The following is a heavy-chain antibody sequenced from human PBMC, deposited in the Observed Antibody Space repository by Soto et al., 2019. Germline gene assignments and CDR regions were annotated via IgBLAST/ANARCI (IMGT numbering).Heavy chain of an antibody. CDR2: VFHSATT. CDR1: GDSFSDYY. J-gene: IGHJ4*02. V-gene: IGHV4-59*01. CDR3: ARGHYSSGWPIDH. D-gene: IGHD6-19*01. Sequence: PSYTLSLTCTVSGDSFSDYYWNWIRQVPGKGLEWIGFVFHSATTSYNPSLKTRVAISDETSKKQFSLRLTSVTAADTAIYYCARGHYSSGWPIDHWGQGILVTVSS.